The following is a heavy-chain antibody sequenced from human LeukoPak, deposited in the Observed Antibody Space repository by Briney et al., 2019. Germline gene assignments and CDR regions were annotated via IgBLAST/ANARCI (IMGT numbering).Heavy chain of an antibody. CDR1: AFTWKSDY. Sequence: GGAQRLSRGGCAFTWKSDYMQGVGQAPRKELEWVAVIWYDGSNKYYADSVKGRFTISRDNSKNTLYLQMNSLRAEDTAVYYCARDNRGLGSGSSRGYFDYWGQGTLVTVSS. CDR3: ARDNRGLGSGSSRGYFDY. CDR2: IWYDGSNK. V-gene: IGHV3-33*01. J-gene: IGHJ4*02. D-gene: IGHD3-10*01.